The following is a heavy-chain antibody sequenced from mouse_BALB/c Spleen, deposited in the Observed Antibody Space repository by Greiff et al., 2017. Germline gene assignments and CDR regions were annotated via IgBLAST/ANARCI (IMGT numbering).Heavy chain of an antibody. CDR1: GFNIKDTY. Sequence: EVKLVESGAELVKPGASVKLSCTASGFNIKDTYMHWVKQRPEQGLEWIGRIDPANGNTKYDPKFQGKATITADTSSNTAYLQLSSLTSEDTAVYYCASGYYFDYWGQGTTLTVSS. V-gene: IGHV14-3*02. J-gene: IGHJ2*01. CDR2: IDPANGNT. CDR3: ASGYYFDY.